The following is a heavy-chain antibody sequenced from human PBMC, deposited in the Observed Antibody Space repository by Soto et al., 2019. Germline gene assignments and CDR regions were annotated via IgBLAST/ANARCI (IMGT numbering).Heavy chain of an antibody. Sequence: GGSLRLSCTVSGFTFSNAWMTWVRQAPGKGLEWVGRIKSKTDDGTTDYAAPVKGRFTISRDDSRNTLYLQMNSLKTEDTAVYDCTTESSSGANYYYNGKDGWEKETTVAVSS. CDR1: GFTFSNAW. CDR2: IKSKTDDGTT. V-gene: IGHV3-15*01. J-gene: IGHJ6*01. CDR3: TTESSSGANYYYNGKDG. D-gene: IGHD3-22*01.